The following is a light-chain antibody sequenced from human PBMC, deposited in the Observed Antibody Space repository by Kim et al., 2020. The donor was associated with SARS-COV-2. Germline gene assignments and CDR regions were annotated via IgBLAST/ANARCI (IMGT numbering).Light chain of an antibody. CDR1: QSLLHSSGNNY. Sequence: DIVMTQSPLSLPVTPGEPASISCRSSQSLLHSSGNNYLDWYLQKPGQSPQLLIYLGSNRASGVPDRFSGSGSGTDFTLKISRVEAEDFGVYYCMQALQAPRTFGQGTKLEI. J-gene: IGKJ2*01. CDR2: LGS. CDR3: MQALQAPRT. V-gene: IGKV2-28*01.